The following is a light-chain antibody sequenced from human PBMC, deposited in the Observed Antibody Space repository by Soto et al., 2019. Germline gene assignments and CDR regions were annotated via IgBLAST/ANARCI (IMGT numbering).Light chain of an antibody. Sequence: QSVLTQPASVSGSPGQSITISCTGTSSDVGGYNYVSWYQQHPGKAPKLMIYDVSNRPSGVSNRFSGSKSGNTASLTISGLQAEDEADYHCSSYTSSSTPWVFGGGIKLTVL. CDR2: DVS. V-gene: IGLV2-14*01. CDR3: SSYTSSSTPWV. J-gene: IGLJ3*02. CDR1: SSDVGGYNY.